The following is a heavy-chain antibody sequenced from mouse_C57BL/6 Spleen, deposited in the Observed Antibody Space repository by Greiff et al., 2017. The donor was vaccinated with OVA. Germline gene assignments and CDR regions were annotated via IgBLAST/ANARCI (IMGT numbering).Heavy chain of an antibody. CDR3: ARGGVTGTFDY. Sequence: VQLQQPGTELVKPGASVKLSCKASGYTFTSYWMHWVKQRPGQGLEWIGNINPSNGGTNYDEKFKSKATLTVDKSSSTAYMQLSSLTSEDAAVYYCARGGVTGTFDYWGQGTSVTVSS. J-gene: IGHJ4*01. CDR2: INPSNGGT. CDR1: GYTFTSYW. V-gene: IGHV1-53*01. D-gene: IGHD4-1*01.